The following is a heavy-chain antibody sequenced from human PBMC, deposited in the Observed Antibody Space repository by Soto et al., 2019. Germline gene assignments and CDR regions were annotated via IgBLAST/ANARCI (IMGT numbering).Heavy chain of an antibody. V-gene: IGHV1-18*01. Sequence: ASVKVSCKTSGYTFTSYGISWVGQAPGQGLEWMGWITTDKGKTTYAQKFQGRVTMTTDTSTSTAYMELRSLRSDDTAVYYCATRSPAFDYWGQGTLVTVSS. CDR2: ITTDKGKT. CDR1: GYTFTSYG. J-gene: IGHJ4*02. CDR3: ATRSPAFDY.